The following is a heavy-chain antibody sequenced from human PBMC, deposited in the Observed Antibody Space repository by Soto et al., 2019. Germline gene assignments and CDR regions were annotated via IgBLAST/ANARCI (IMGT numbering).Heavy chain of an antibody. V-gene: IGHV3-23*01. D-gene: IGHD6-19*01. J-gene: IGHJ4*02. CDR3: AKAFGDWYPFEK. Sequence: GGSLRLSCVASGFTFGSYAMSWVRRAPGKGLEWVSTINDSGDLRYYAESVRGRFTISRDNSKNTLYLQVDDLRAEDTARYHCAKAFGDWYPFEKWGLGALVTVSS. CDR1: GFTFGSYA. CDR2: INDSGDLR.